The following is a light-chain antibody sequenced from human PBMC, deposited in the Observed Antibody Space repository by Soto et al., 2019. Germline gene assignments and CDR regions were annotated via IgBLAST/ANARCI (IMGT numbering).Light chain of an antibody. V-gene: IGLV1-51*01. CDR3: ATWDGSLPGEV. J-gene: IGLJ2*01. Sequence: QAVVTQSPSVSAAPGQKVTISCSGSSSNIGNNYVSWYQQLPGTAPKLLIYDNNKRPSEIPDRFAGSKSGTSGTLDITGLQTGDEADYYCATWDGSLPGEVFGGGTKLTVL. CDR2: DNN. CDR1: SSNIGNNY.